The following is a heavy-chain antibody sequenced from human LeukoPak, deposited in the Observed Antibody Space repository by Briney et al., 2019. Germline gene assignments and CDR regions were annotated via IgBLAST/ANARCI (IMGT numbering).Heavy chain of an antibody. D-gene: IGHD2-15*01. J-gene: IGHJ3*02. CDR1: GFSLSTGGMC. CDR3: ARIGRGVVVSDAFDI. CDR2: IDWDDDK. V-gene: IGHV2-70*11. Sequence: SGPALVKPTQTLTLTCTFSGFSLSTGGMCVSWIRQPPGKALEWLARIDWDDDKYYSTSLKTRLTISKDTSRNQVVLTMTNMDPVDTATYYCARIGRGVVVSDAFDIWGQGTMVTVSS.